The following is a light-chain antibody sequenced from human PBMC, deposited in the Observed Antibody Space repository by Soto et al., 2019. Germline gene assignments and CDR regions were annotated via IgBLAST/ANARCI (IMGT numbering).Light chain of an antibody. V-gene: IGLV2-14*01. CDR2: EVS. J-gene: IGLJ1*01. CDR1: SSDVGAYNS. Sequence: QSALAQPASVSGSPGQSITISCTGTSSDVGAYNSVSWYQQHPGKAPKLMIYEVSNRPSGVSNRFSGSKSGNTASLTISGLQAEDEADYYCSSYTSSSTLYVFGTGTQLTVL. CDR3: SSYTSSSTLYV.